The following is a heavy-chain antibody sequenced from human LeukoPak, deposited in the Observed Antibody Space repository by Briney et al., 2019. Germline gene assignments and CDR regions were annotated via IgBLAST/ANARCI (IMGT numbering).Heavy chain of an antibody. J-gene: IGHJ4*02. Sequence: SETLSLTCAAYGGSFSGYYWSWIRQPPGKGLEWIGEINHSGSTNYNPSLKSRVTISVDTSKNQFSLKLSSVTAADTAAYYCARGRKDIVVVPAAIFNYWGQGTLVTVSS. D-gene: IGHD2-2*01. CDR3: ARGRKDIVVVPAAIFNY. V-gene: IGHV4-34*01. CDR2: INHSGST. CDR1: GGSFSGYY.